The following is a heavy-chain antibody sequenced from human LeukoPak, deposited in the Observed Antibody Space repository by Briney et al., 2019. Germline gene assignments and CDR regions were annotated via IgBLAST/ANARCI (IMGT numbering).Heavy chain of an antibody. Sequence: GSLRLSCAASGFTFSSYSMNWVRQAPGKGLEWVSSISSSSSYIYYADSVKGRFTISRDNAKNSLYLQMNSLRAEDTAVYYCARDISGSGYYDYWGQGTLVTVSS. V-gene: IGHV3-21*01. D-gene: IGHD3-22*01. CDR2: ISSSSSYI. J-gene: IGHJ4*02. CDR1: GFTFSSYS. CDR3: ARDISGSGYYDY.